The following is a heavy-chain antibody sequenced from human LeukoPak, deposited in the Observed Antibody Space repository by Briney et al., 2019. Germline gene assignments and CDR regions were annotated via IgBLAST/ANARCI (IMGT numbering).Heavy chain of an antibody. CDR1: GGSISSYY. J-gene: IGHJ4*02. Sequence: PSETLSLTCTVSGGSISSYYWSWIRQPPGKGLEWIGYIYYSGSTNYNPSLKSRVTISVDTSKNQFSLKLSSVTAADTAVYYCARPSSGYNSFDYWGQGTLVTVSS. V-gene: IGHV4-59*12. D-gene: IGHD6-19*01. CDR2: IYYSGST. CDR3: ARPSSGYNSFDY.